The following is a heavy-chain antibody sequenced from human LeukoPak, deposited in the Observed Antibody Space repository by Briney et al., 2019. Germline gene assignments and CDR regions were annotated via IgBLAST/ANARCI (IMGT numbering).Heavy chain of an antibody. D-gene: IGHD2-2*02. CDR3: AKCSLTCYRGSFDI. CDR2: ISASGGTT. CDR1: GFTFSSDS. Sequence: GGSLRLSCAASGFTFSSDSMTWVRQIPGKGLESVSVISASGGTTDYADSLRGRFTISRDNSKTTLYLQMNSLRVEDTAIYYCAKCSLTCYRGSFDIWGQGATVTVSS. J-gene: IGHJ3*02. V-gene: IGHV3-23*01.